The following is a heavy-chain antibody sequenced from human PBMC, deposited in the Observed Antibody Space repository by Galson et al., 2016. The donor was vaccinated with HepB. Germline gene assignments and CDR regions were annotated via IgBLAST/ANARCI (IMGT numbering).Heavy chain of an antibody. J-gene: IGHJ6*03. Sequence: SLRLSCAASGFNFNSYVMSWVRQAPGGGLEWVSGISGSGLFTYYADSVKGRFTISRDNSKNTVYLHMNNLRAEDTAIYYCARTSYRECTGPRCVNFRYYYYYMDVWGKGTTVTVSS. D-gene: IGHD2-8*02. CDR1: GFNFNSYV. CDR3: ARTSYRECTGPRCVNFRYYYYYMDV. CDR2: ISGSGLFT. V-gene: IGHV3-23*01.